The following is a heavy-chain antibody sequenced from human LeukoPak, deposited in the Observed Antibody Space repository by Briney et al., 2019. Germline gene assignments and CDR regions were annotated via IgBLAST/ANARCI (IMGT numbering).Heavy chain of an antibody. Sequence: PSETLSLTCTVSGGSISSSSYYWGWIRQPPGKGLEWIGSIYYSGSAYYNPSLKSRVTISVDTSKNQFSLKLSSVTAADTAVFYCARPYCSSTSCYSHDAFDIWGQGTMVTVSS. CDR3: ARPYCSSTSCYSHDAFDI. CDR1: GGSISSSSYY. V-gene: IGHV4-39*01. D-gene: IGHD2-2*01. CDR2: IYYSGSA. J-gene: IGHJ3*02.